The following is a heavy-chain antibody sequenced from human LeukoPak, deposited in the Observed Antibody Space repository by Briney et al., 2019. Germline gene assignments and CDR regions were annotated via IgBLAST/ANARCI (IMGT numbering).Heavy chain of an antibody. CDR1: GYSISRGYY. Sequence: SETLCVTCAVSGYSISRGYYWGWIRLPPGQWLEWIGSIYHTGSTYYNPSLKSRVTISVDTSKNPFSLKLSSVTAADTAVFYCARVRGMEVTTNWYFDLWGSGTLVTVSS. CDR3: ARVRGMEVTTNWYFDL. V-gene: IGHV4-38-2*01. J-gene: IGHJ2*01. D-gene: IGHD4-17*01. CDR2: IYHTGST.